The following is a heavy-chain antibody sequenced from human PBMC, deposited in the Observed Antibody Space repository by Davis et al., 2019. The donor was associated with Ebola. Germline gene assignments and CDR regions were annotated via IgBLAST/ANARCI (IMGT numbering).Heavy chain of an antibody. CDR2: INAGNGNT. V-gene: IGHV1-3*01. CDR1: GYTFTDYH. CDR3: ARGSRVVTHYYYYYGMDV. D-gene: IGHD3-22*01. Sequence: AASVKVSCKASGYTFTDYHMHWVRQAPGQGLEWMGWINAGNGNTKYSQKFQGRVTITRDTSASTAYMELSSLRSEDTAVYYCARGSRVVTHYYYYYGMDVWGQGTTVTVSS. J-gene: IGHJ6*02.